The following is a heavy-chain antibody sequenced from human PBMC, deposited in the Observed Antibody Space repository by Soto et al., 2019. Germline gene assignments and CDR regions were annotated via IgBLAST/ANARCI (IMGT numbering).Heavy chain of an antibody. J-gene: IGHJ6*02. V-gene: IGHV1-2*02. CDR1: GYTFTGYY. CDR2: INPNSGGT. Sequence: ASVKVSCKASGYTFTGYYMHWVRQAPGQGLEWMGWINPNSGGTNYAQKFQGRVTMTRDTSISTAYMELSRLRSDDTAVYYCARDDLYYDFWSGPPGDGMDVWGQGTTVTVSS. CDR3: ARDDLYYDFWSGPPGDGMDV. D-gene: IGHD3-3*01.